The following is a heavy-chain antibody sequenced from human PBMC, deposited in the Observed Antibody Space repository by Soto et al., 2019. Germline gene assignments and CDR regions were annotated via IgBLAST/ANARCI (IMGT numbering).Heavy chain of an antibody. CDR2: TKNKAQRYTT. CDR3: VRWDSGNPEN. V-gene: IGHV3-72*01. Sequence: GGSLRLSCVVSEFTLSDHYIDWVRQAPGKGLEWVGRTKNKAQRYTTEYAASVKGRFTISRGDSENSVYLQMNSLKTEDTAVYYCVRWDSGNPENWVQRNLVTGSS. D-gene: IGHD1-26*01. J-gene: IGHJ4*02. CDR1: EFTLSDHY.